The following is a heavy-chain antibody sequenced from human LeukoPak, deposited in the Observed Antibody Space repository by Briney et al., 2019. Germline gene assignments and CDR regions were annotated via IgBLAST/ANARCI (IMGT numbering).Heavy chain of an antibody. J-gene: IGHJ6*02. CDR1: GFTFSSYG. D-gene: IGHD4-17*01. Sequence: GRSLRLSCAASGFTFSSYGMHWVRQAPGKGLEWVAIIWYDESNKYYADSVKGRFTISRDNSRNTLYLQMNSLRAEDTAVYYCAREKTTVTTPFYYYYGMDVWGQGTTVTVSS. CDR2: IWYDESNK. V-gene: IGHV3-33*01. CDR3: AREKTTVTTPFYYYYGMDV.